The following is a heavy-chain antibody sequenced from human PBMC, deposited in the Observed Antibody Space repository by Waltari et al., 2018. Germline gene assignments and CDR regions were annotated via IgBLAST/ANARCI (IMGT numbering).Heavy chain of an antibody. CDR2: IYYSGAP. CDR3: ARVWDLRFLEWLFDY. D-gene: IGHD3-3*01. Sequence: QLQLQESGPGLVKPSETLSLTCTVSGGSISSSSYYWGWIRQPPGKGLEWIGSIYYSGAPFYHPSLKSRVTISVDTSKNQFSLKLSSVTAADTAVYYCARVWDLRFLEWLFDYWGQGTLVTVSS. V-gene: IGHV4-39*01. J-gene: IGHJ4*02. CDR1: GGSISSSSYY.